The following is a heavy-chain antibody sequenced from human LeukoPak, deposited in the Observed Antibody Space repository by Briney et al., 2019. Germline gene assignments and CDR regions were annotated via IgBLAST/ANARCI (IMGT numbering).Heavy chain of an antibody. CDR2: IYPADSDI. CDR3: ARQEYCSGGSCYTWFDP. Sequence: GESLKISCKGSGYSINNYWIGWVRQMPGKGLEWMGVIYPADSDIRYSPSFQGQVTISADKSISTAYLQWSSLKASDTAMYYCARQEYCSGGSCYTWFDPWGQGTLVIVSS. CDR1: GYSINNYW. J-gene: IGHJ5*02. D-gene: IGHD2-15*01. V-gene: IGHV5-51*01.